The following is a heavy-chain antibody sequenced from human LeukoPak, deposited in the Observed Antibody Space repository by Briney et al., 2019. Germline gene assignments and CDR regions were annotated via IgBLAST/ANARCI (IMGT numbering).Heavy chain of an antibody. CDR1: GFTFSKHW. J-gene: IGHJ3*02. Sequence: PGGSLRLSCAASGFTFSKHWRHWVRQAPGKGLVWVSRINSGDSNTFYADSVKGRFTISRDNAKNTAYLHMNSLRAEDTALYYCARDRQYAFDIWGQGTMVTVSS. CDR3: ARDRQYAFDI. CDR2: INSGDSNT. V-gene: IGHV3-74*01.